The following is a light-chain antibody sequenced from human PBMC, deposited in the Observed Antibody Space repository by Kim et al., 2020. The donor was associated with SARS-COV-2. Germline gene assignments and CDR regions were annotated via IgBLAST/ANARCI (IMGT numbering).Light chain of an antibody. Sequence: GQSITISGTGTSSDVRKYNLVSWYQQHPGKAPELMIYEVTKRTSGVSTRFFGSKSGNSASLTISALQTEDEADYYCCSYAGDGTLVFGGGTKLTVL. V-gene: IGLV2-23*02. CDR2: EVT. CDR3: CSYAGDGTLV. CDR1: SSDVRKYNL. J-gene: IGLJ3*02.